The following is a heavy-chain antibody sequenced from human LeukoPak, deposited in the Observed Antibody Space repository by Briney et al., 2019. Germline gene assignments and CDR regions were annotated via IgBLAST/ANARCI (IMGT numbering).Heavy chain of an antibody. CDR3: AKAFLRFLEWFPANDAFDI. CDR2: MKPDGSGK. V-gene: IGHV3-7*03. D-gene: IGHD3-3*01. Sequence: GGSLRLSCVASGVTFGESWINWVRQAPGKGLEWVANMKPDGSGKYYVNSVKGRFTISRDNAKNSQYLQMNSLRAEDTAVYYCAKAFLRFLEWFPANDAFDIWGQGTMVTVSS. J-gene: IGHJ3*02. CDR1: GVTFGESW.